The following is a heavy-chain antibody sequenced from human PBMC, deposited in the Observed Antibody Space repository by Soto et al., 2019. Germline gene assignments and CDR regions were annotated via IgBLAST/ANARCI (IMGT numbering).Heavy chain of an antibody. D-gene: IGHD2-2*01. CDR3: ASDRDCLTTSCYVFDP. J-gene: IGHJ5*02. V-gene: IGHV1-3*01. CDR2: INAGNGNT. Sequence: ASVKVSRKASGYTFTSYAMHWVRQAPGQRLEWMGWINAGNGNTKYSQKFHGRVSITRDTYASTAYMELSSLRSADTAVYYSASDRDCLTTSCYVFDPWGQGTLVNVSS. CDR1: GYTFTSYA.